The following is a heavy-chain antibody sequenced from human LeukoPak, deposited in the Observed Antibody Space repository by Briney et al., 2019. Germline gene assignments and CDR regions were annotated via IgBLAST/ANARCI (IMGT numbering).Heavy chain of an antibody. J-gene: IGHJ6*03. Sequence: PSETLSLTCTVSGGSISSYHWSWIQQPPGKGLEWIGYIYYSGSTNYNPSLKSRVTISVDTSKNQFSLKLSSVTAADTAVYYCARDVVVVAATPSGHYYYMDVWGKGTTVTVPS. CDR2: IYYSGST. CDR3: ARDVVVVAATPSGHYYYMDV. V-gene: IGHV4-59*01. D-gene: IGHD2-15*01. CDR1: GGSISSYH.